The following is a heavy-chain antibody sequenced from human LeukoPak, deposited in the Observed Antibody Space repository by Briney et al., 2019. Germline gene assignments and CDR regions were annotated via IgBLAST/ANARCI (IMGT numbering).Heavy chain of an antibody. Sequence: GASVKVSCKASGYTFTSYVISWVRQPPGQGLEWMGWINAYKGNTNYAQKLQGRVTMTTDTSTSTDYMELMSLRSDGTAVYYCARDYSGRDFDYWGQGTLVTVSS. CDR2: INAYKGNT. D-gene: IGHD1-26*01. CDR3: ARDYSGRDFDY. CDR1: GYTFTSYV. V-gene: IGHV1-18*01. J-gene: IGHJ4*02.